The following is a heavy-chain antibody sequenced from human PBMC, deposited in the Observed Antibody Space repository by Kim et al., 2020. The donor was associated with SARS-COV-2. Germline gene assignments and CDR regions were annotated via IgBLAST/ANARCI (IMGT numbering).Heavy chain of an antibody. CDR1: GFIFRSYG. Sequence: GGSLRLSCAASGFIFRSYGMHWVRQAPGKGLEWVAVISNDGEDTYYRDSVKGRFTISRDNPKNSMYLQMNSLRPEDTAIYYCAKDSGGTGWGGMNWFGPWSQGIAVTVSS. CDR2: ISNDGEDT. D-gene: IGHD1-7*01. CDR3: AKDSGGTGWGGMNWFGP. J-gene: IGHJ5*02. V-gene: IGHV3-30*18.